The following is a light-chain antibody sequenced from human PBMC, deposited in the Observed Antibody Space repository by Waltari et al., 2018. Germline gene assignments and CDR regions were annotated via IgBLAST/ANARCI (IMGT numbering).Light chain of an antibody. V-gene: IGLV3-1*01. CDR1: KWGDKY. CDR2: KDT. J-gene: IGLJ2*01. Sequence: SYELTQPPSVSVSPGQTARITCSGDKWGDKYACWYKQKPGQSPVVVLYKDTKRPSGIPVRFSGSSSGITATLTISGTQAMDEADYYCQAWDSSAYHVVFGGGTKLTVL. CDR3: QAWDSSAYHVV.